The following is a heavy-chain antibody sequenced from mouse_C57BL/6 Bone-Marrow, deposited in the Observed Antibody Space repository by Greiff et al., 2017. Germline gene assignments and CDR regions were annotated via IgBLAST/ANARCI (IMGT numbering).Heavy chain of an antibody. J-gene: IGHJ3*01. Sequence: EVQLMESGGDLVKPGGSLKLSCAATGYTFSSYGMSWVRQTPDKRLEWVATISSGGSYTYYPASVKGRFTISRDNAKHTLYLQMSRLKCENTAMYYSAMFQLGPWFAYWGQGTLVTVSA. CDR1: GYTFSSYG. CDR3: AMFQLGPWFAY. D-gene: IGHD4-1*02. CDR2: ISSGGSYT. V-gene: IGHV5-6*01.